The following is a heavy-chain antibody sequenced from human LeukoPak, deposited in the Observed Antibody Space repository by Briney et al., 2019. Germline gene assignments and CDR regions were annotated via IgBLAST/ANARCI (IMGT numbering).Heavy chain of an antibody. V-gene: IGHV3-23*01. CDR3: AKPWVPERFGELSPFDY. CDR1: GFTFNSYA. CDR2: ISGSGGST. D-gene: IGHD3-10*01. Sequence: GGSLRLSCAASGFTFNSYAMSWVRQAPGKGLEWVSAISGSGGSTYYADSVKGRFAISRDNSKNTLYLQMNSLRAEDTAVYYCAKPWVPERFGELSPFDYWGQGTLVTVSS. J-gene: IGHJ4*02.